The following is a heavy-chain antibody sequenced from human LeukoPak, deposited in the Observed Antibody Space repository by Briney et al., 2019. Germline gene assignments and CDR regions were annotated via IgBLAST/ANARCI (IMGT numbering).Heavy chain of an antibody. V-gene: IGHV4-31*03. J-gene: IGHJ4*02. CDR2: IYYSGST. D-gene: IGHD4-17*01. Sequence: SSETLSLTCTVSGGSISSGGYYWSWIRQHPGKGLEWIGYIYYSGSTYYNPSLKSRVTISVDTSKNQFSLKLSSATAADTAVYYCARDFYGDYSFDYWGQGTLVTVSS. CDR3: ARDFYGDYSFDY. CDR1: GGSISSGGYY.